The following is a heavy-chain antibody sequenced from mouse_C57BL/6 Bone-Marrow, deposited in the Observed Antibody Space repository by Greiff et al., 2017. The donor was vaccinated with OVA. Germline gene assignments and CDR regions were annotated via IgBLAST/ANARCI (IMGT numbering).Heavy chain of an antibody. CDR2: IHPSDSDT. D-gene: IGHD2-4*01. Sequence: QVHVKQPGAELVKPGASVKVSCKASGYTFTSYWMHWVKQRPGQGLEWIGRIHPSDSDTNYTQKFKGKATLTVDKSSSTAYMQLSSLTSEDSAVYYCAMRLPLYYFDYWGQGTTLTVSS. V-gene: IGHV1-74*01. J-gene: IGHJ2*01. CDR3: AMRLPLYYFDY. CDR1: GYTFTSYW.